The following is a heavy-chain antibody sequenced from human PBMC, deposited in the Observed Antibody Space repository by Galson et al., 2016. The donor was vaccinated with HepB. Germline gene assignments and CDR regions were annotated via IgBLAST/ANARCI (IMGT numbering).Heavy chain of an antibody. Sequence: SLRLSCAASGFTFSTYGMHWVRPAPGKGLEWVSVISYDGSNKYYADSVKGRFTISRDNSKNTLYLQMTSLRAEDTAVYYCAKDPYYYGSGNHYCHYWGQGTLVTVSS. V-gene: IGHV3-30*18. D-gene: IGHD3-10*01. J-gene: IGHJ4*02. CDR2: ISYDGSNK. CDR3: AKDPYYYGSGNHYCHY. CDR1: GFTFSTYG.